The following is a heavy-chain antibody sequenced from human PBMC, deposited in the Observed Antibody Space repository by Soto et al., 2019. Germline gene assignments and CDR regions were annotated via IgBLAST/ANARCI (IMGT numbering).Heavy chain of an antibody. Sequence: RLSCAASGLTFSSYSLNWGRQAPGKGLEWVSAISGGGDTTHYADSVKGRFTISRDNSKNTLYLQMNSLRAEDTAVYYCAKDRWLVQAGGFDYWGQGTLVTVSS. J-gene: IGHJ4*02. CDR2: ISGGGDTT. CDR1: GLTFSSYS. D-gene: IGHD6-19*01. CDR3: AKDRWLVQAGGFDY. V-gene: IGHV3-23*01.